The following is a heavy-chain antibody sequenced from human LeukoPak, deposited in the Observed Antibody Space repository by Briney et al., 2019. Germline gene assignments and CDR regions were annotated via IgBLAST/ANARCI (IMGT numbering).Heavy chain of an antibody. D-gene: IGHD3-10*01. CDR1: GFTFSSYS. Sequence: GGSLRLSCAASGFTFSSYSMNWVRQAPGKGLEWVSSISSSSSYIYYADSVKGRFTISRDNAKNSLYLQMNSLRAEDTAVYYCARRYGSGSYEGTPGYYGTDVWGRGTTVTVSS. J-gene: IGHJ6*02. CDR3: ARRYGSGSYEGTPGYYGTDV. V-gene: IGHV3-21*01. CDR2: ISSSSSYI.